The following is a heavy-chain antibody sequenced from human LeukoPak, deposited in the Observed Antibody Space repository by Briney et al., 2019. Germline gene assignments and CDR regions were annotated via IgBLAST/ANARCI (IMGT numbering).Heavy chain of an antibody. V-gene: IGHV1-8*01. Sequence: ASVKVSCKASGYTFTSYDINWVRQATGQGLEWMGWMNPNSGNTGYAQKFQGRVTMTRNTSISTAYMELSSLRSEDTGVYYCAIRYCSGGSCYSEYFQHWGQGTLVTVSS. CDR1: GYTFTSYD. CDR3: AIRYCSGGSCYSEYFQH. J-gene: IGHJ1*01. D-gene: IGHD2-15*01. CDR2: MNPNSGNT.